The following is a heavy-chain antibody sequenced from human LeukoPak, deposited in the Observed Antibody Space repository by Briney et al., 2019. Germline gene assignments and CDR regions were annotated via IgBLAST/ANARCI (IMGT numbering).Heavy chain of an antibody. CDR2: INWNGGST. CDR1: GFTFDGYG. V-gene: IGHV3-20*04. D-gene: IGHD6-19*01. J-gene: IGHJ2*01. CDR3: ARVAEIAVATNWYFDL. Sequence: GGSLRLSCAASGFTFDGYGMSWVRQAPGKGLEWVSGINWNGGSTGYADSVKGRFTISRDNAKNSLYLQMNSLRAEDTALYYCARVAEIAVATNWYFDLWGRGTLVTVSS.